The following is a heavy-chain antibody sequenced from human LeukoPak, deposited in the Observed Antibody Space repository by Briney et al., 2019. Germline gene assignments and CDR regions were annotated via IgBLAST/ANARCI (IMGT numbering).Heavy chain of an antibody. V-gene: IGHV4-31*03. Sequence: PSETLSLTCTVSGGSISSGGYYWSWIRLHPGKGLEWIGYIYYSGLTYYNPSLKSRVAISLDTSKNQFSLKLTSVTAADTAVYYCAGTTWYSDSWGQGTLVTVSS. CDR1: GGSISSGGYY. D-gene: IGHD2-21*01. CDR3: AGTTWYSDS. CDR2: IYYSGLT. J-gene: IGHJ4*02.